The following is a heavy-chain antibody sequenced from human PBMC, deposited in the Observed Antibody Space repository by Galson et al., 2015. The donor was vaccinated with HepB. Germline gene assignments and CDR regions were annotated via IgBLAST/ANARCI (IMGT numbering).Heavy chain of an antibody. CDR3: ARDLNNYAHDTGDDY. V-gene: IGHV1-18*01. J-gene: IGHJ4*02. CDR2: ISAYNGNT. CDR1: GYTFTSYG. D-gene: IGHD5-24*01. Sequence: SVKVSCKASGYTFTSYGISWVRRAPGQGLEWMGWISAYNGNTNYAQKLQGRVTMTTDTSTSTAYMELRSLRSDDTAAYYCARDLNNYAHDTGDDYWGQGTLVTVSS.